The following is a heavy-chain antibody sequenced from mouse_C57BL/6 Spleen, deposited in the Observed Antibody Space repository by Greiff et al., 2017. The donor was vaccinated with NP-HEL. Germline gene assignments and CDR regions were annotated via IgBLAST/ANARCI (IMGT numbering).Heavy chain of an antibody. Sequence: VKLMESGPELVKPGASVKISCKASGYAFSSSWMNWVKQRPGKGLEWIGRIYPGDGDTNYNGKFKGKATLTADKSSSTAYMQLSSLTSEDSAVYFCAREDDYDSAYWGQGTLVTVSA. J-gene: IGHJ3*01. CDR2: IYPGDGDT. CDR1: GYAFSSSW. V-gene: IGHV1-82*01. CDR3: AREDDYDSAY. D-gene: IGHD2-4*01.